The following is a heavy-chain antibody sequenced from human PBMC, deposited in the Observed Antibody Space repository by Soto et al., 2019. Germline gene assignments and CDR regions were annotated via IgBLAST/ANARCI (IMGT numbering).Heavy chain of an antibody. CDR2: IIPIFGTA. J-gene: IGHJ4*02. Sequence: GASVKVSCKASGGTFSSYAISWVRQAPGQGLEWMGGIIPIFGTANYAQKFQGRVTITADESTSTAYMELSSLRSEDTAVYYCAAGIPDIVVVPAAISDWGQGTLVTVSA. V-gene: IGHV1-69*13. CDR1: GGTFSSYA. D-gene: IGHD2-2*01. CDR3: AAGIPDIVVVPAAISD.